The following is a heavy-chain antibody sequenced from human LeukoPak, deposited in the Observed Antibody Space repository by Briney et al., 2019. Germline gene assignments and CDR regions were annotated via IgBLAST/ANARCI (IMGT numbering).Heavy chain of an antibody. CDR2: IYHSGST. D-gene: IGHD3-9*01. J-gene: IGHJ6*02. CDR3: ASRDYDNYYYYGMDV. CDR1: GGSISSSNW. Sequence: SETLSLTCAVSGGSISSSNWWSWVRQPPGKGLEWIGEIYHSGSTNYKPSLKSRVTISVDKSKNQFSLKLSSVTAADTAVYYCASRDYDNYYYYGMDVWGQGTTVTVSS. V-gene: IGHV4-4*02.